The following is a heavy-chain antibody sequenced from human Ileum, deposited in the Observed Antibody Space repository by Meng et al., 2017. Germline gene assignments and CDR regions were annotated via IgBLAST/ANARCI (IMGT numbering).Heavy chain of an antibody. Sequence: QESGPGLGRPSETRSLTCTISGGSVNTGSYYWSWIRQPPGKGLEWIGYMYFSGSTKYNASLKSRVSISVDTSKKQFSLNLTSVTAADTAVYYCARGHYDKYFDSWGQGTLVTVSS. J-gene: IGHJ4*02. D-gene: IGHD3-22*01. CDR1: GGSVNTGSYY. CDR3: ARGHYDKYFDS. CDR2: MYFSGST. V-gene: IGHV4-61*01.